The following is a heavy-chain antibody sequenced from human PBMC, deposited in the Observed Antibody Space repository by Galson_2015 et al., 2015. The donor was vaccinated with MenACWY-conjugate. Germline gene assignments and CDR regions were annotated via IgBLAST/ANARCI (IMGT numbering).Heavy chain of an antibody. CDR3: ARGPKYYYGSGSYSAYYYHYMDV. CDR1: GGTFSSYA. J-gene: IGHJ6*03. V-gene: IGHV1-69*13. CDR2: IIPIFGTA. Sequence: SVKVSCKASGGTFSSYATSWVRQAPGQGLEWMGGIIPIFGTANYAQKFQGRVTITADESTSTAYMELSSLRSEDTAVYYCARGPKYYYGSGSYSAYYYHYMDVWGKGTTVTVSS. D-gene: IGHD3-10*01.